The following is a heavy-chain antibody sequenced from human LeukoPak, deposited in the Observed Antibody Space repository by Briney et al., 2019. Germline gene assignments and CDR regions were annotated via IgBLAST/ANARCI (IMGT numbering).Heavy chain of an antibody. CDR1: GFTFSSYE. CDR2: ISSSGGTI. V-gene: IGHV3-48*03. CDR3: ARDESGYSGYVRFDP. J-gene: IGHJ5*02. Sequence: QPGGSLRLSCAASGFTFSSYEMNWVRQAPGKELEWVSYISSSGGTIYYADSVKGRLTISRDNAKNSLYLQMNSLRAEDTAVYYCARDESGYSGYVRFDPWGQGTLVTVSS. D-gene: IGHD5-12*01.